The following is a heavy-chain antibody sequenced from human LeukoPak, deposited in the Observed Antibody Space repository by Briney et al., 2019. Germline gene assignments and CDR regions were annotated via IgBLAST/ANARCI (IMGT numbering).Heavy chain of an antibody. CDR2: TYHRSKWYN. CDR3: ASSGGIAAAGTLVFDY. CDR1: GDSVSSNSAA. V-gene: IGHV6-1*01. D-gene: IGHD6-13*01. Sequence: SQTLSLTCAISGDSVSSNSAAWSWIRQSPSRGLEWLGRTYHRSKWYNDYAVSVKSRIIINPDTSKNQFSLQLNSVTPEDTAVYYCASSGGIAAAGTLVFDYWGQGTLVTVSS. J-gene: IGHJ4*02.